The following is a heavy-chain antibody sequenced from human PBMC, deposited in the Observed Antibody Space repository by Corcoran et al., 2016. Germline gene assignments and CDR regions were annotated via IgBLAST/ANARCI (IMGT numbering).Heavy chain of an antibody. V-gene: IGHV3-15*07. Sequence: EVQLVESGGGLVKPGGSLRLFCAASGFTFSNAWMNWVRQAPGKGLEWVGRIKSKIDGGTTDYAAPVKGRFTISRDASKNTRYLQMNSLKIGDTAVYYCTTDLWRGYYYGMDVWGQGTTVTVSS. D-gene: IGHD3-3*01. J-gene: IGHJ6*02. CDR3: TTDLWRGYYYGMDV. CDR1: GFTFSNAW. CDR2: IKSKIDGGTT.